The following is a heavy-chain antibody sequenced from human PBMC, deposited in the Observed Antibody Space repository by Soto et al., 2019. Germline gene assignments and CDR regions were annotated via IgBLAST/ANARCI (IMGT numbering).Heavy chain of an antibody. D-gene: IGHD2-21*02. V-gene: IGHV4-4*07. CDR1: GGSITYYS. CDR3: ARDQGVVVTADNWFDP. CDR2: IFSSGST. Sequence: PSETRSHTCTVSGGSITYYSWVWSRQPAGKGLEWIGRIFSSGSTNYNPSLKGRITMSLDTSKNQFSLKLNSATATDTAVYFCARDQGVVVTADNWFDPWGQGILVTVSS. J-gene: IGHJ5*02.